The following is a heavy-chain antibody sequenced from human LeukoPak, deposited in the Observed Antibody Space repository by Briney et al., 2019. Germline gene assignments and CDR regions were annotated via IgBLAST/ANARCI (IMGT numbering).Heavy chain of an antibody. V-gene: IGHV3-7*01. CDR3: ARVPAVRGVIDYYYGMDV. CDR1: GFTFSSNW. Sequence: GGSLRLSCGASGFTFSSNWMSWVRQAPGKGLEWVANIKQGGSEKYYVDSVKGRFTISRDNAKNSLYLQMNSLRVEDTAVYYCARVPAVRGVIDYYYGMDVWGQGTTVTVSS. J-gene: IGHJ6*02. D-gene: IGHD3-10*01. CDR2: IKQGGSEK.